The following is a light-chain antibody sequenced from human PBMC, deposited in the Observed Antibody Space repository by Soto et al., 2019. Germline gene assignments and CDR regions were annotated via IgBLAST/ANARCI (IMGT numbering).Light chain of an antibody. Sequence: IELTQSPATLSVSPGERATLSCRASQSVSNNLAWYQQKPGQAPRLLIYGASTRATGIPARFSGSGSGTEFTLTISSLQPEDFAVYYCQQYNNWPFTFGPGTKVDIK. CDR2: GAS. CDR3: QQYNNWPFT. V-gene: IGKV3-15*01. J-gene: IGKJ3*01. CDR1: QSVSNN.